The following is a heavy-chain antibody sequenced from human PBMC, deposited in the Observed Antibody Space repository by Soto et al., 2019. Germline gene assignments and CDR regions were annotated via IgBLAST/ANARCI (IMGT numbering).Heavy chain of an antibody. CDR3: AKEESVMGATMGAFDI. J-gene: IGHJ3*02. CDR2: ISGSGGST. D-gene: IGHD1-26*01. CDR1: GFTFSSYA. Sequence: GGSLRLSCAASGFTFSSYAMSWVRQAPGKGLEWVSAISGSGGSTYYADSVKGRFTISRDNSKNTLYLQMNSLGAEDTAVYYCAKEESVMGATMGAFDIWGQGTMVTVSS. V-gene: IGHV3-23*01.